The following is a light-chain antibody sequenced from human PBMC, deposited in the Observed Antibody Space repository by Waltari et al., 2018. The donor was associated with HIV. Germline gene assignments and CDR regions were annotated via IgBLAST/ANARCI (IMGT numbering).Light chain of an antibody. CDR2: DND. V-gene: IGLV1-40*01. CDR3: QSYDTSLSGSMV. CDR1: SSNIGSTYT. J-gene: IGLJ2*01. Sequence: QSVLTQPASVSGAPGQRVTISCTGSSSNIGSTYTVSWYRQLPGTAPRLLIYDNDLRPSGVPDRFSGSKSGSSASLAITGLQADDEAVYYCQSYDTSLSGSMVVGAGTKLTVL.